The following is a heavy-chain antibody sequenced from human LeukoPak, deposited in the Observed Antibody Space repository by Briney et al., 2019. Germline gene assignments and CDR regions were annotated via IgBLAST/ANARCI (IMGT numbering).Heavy chain of an antibody. CDR1: GGSIISSPHY. CDR2: IYYSGAT. CDR3: ARRGHSSSSGGFDY. Sequence: SETLSLTCSVSGGSIISSPHYWSWIRQPPGKGLEYIGNIYYSGATYCNPSLKSRVTISVDTSNNQFSLELRSVTAADTAVYYCARRGHSSSSGGFDYWGQGTLVTVSS. D-gene: IGHD6-6*01. V-gene: IGHV4-39*01. J-gene: IGHJ4*02.